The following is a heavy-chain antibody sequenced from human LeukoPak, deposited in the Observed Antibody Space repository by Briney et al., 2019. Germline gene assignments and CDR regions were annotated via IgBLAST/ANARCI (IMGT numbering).Heavy chain of an antibody. CDR1: GYTFTGYY. CDR3: ARVPDYDFWSGYSPNGPYYFDY. V-gene: IGHV1-2*02. CDR2: ITPNSGGT. D-gene: IGHD3-3*01. Sequence: ASVKVSCTASGYTFTGYYMDWVRQAPGQGLEWMGWITPNSGGTNYAQKFQGRVTMTRDTSISTAYMELSRLRSDDTAVYYCARVPDYDFWSGYSPNGPYYFDYWGQGTLVTVSS. J-gene: IGHJ4*02.